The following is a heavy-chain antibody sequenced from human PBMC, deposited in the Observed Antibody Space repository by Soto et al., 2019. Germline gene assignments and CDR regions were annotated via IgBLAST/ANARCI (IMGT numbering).Heavy chain of an antibody. CDR3: ARRVAAHPYFDF. J-gene: IGHJ4*02. CDR1: GYIFANDW. V-gene: IGHV5-51*01. D-gene: IGHD6-6*01. Sequence: GESLKISCKGSGYIFANDWIAWVRQMPGKGLEWMGIIFPGDSDTRYSPSFQGQVTISADKSINAAYLQWSSLKASDTAVYYCARRVAAHPYFDFWGQGALVTVSS. CDR2: IFPGDSDT.